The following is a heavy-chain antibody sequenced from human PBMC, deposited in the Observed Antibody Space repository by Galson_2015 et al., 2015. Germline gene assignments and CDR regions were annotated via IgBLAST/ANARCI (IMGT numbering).Heavy chain of an antibody. V-gene: IGHV1-2*06. CDR1: GYTFTGYY. D-gene: IGHD2/OR15-2a*01. Sequence: SVKVSCKASGYTFTGYYMHWVRQAPGQGLEWMGRINPYSGGTNYAQKFQGRVTMTRDTSISTAYMEVSSLRSDDTAVYYCARVSTGDLFDIWGQGTMVIVSS. J-gene: IGHJ3*02. CDR2: INPYSGGT. CDR3: ARVSTGDLFDI.